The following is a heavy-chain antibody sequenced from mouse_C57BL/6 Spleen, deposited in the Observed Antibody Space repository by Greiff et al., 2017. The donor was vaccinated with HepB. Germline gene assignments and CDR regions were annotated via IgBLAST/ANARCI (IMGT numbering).Heavy chain of an antibody. Sequence: QVQLKQSGAELVRPGASVTLSCKASGYTFTDYEMHWVKQTPVHGLEWIGAIDPETGGTAYNQKFKGKAILTADKSSSTTYMELRSLTSEDSAVYYCTRREFQRDYFDYWGQGTTLTVSS. CDR3: TRREFQRDYFDY. CDR1: GYTFTDYE. J-gene: IGHJ2*01. V-gene: IGHV1-15*01. CDR2: IDPETGGT.